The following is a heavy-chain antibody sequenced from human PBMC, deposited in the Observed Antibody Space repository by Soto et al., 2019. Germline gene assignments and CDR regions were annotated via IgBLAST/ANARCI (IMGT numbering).Heavy chain of an antibody. D-gene: IGHD5-18*01. J-gene: IGHJ3*02. CDR3: AERGGYSYGQGGGAFDI. CDR2: ISGSGGST. Sequence: EVQLLESGGGLVKPGGSLRLSCAASGFTFSSYAMSWVRQAPGKGLEWVSAISGSGGSTYYADSVKGRFTISRDNSKTTVYLQRNSLRARHTAVYYWAERGGYSYGQGGGAFDIWGQGTMVTVSS. V-gene: IGHV3-23*01. CDR1: GFTFSSYA.